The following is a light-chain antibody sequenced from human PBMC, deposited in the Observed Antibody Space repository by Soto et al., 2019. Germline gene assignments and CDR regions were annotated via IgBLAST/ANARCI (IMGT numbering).Light chain of an antibody. CDR1: QSISSW. CDR2: DGS. Sequence: IQLTLATSNLPPAVGDRVTITCRASQSISSWLAWYQQKPGKAPKLLIYDGSSFESGVPSRFSGSGSGTEFTLTISSLQPDDSATYYSQHHKTYSRTFGKGTKVDIK. V-gene: IGKV1-5*01. CDR3: QHHKTYSRT. J-gene: IGKJ1*01.